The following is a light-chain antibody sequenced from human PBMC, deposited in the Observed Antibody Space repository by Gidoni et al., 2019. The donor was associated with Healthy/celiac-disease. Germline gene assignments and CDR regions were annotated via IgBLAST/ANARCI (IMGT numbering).Light chain of an antibody. CDR1: QSISSW. J-gene: IGKJ1*01. CDR2: KAS. CDR3: QHTGT. V-gene: IGKV1-5*03. Sequence: DLQMTQSPSTLSASVGDRVTITCRASQSISSWLAWYQQKPGKAPKLLIYKASSLESGVTSRFSGSGSGTEFTLTISSLQPDDFETYYCQHTGTFGQGTKVEIK.